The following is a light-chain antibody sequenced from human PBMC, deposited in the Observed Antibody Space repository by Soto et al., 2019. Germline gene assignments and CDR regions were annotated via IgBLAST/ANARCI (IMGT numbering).Light chain of an antibody. Sequence: IRLTQSPSSLSASVGDTVTITCRASQAIGSYFAWSQHRPGTAPKLRIYSASMLHSGVPSRFRGSGSETDFQLSISSLQPEDFATYHCQQVDSYPPTFVPGTTVEI. CDR1: QAIGSY. CDR2: SAS. V-gene: IGKV1-9*01. CDR3: QQVDSYPPT. J-gene: IGKJ3*01.